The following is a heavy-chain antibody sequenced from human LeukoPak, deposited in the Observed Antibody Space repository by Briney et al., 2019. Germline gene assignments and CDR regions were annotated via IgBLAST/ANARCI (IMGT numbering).Heavy chain of an antibody. J-gene: IGHJ3*02. CDR3: ARVGASSDAFDI. D-gene: IGHD3-3*01. CDR1: GGSISSYY. Sequence: SETLSLTCTVSGGSISSYYWSWIRQPPGKGLEWTGYIYYSGSTNYNPSLKSRVTISVDTSKNQFSLKLSSVTAADTAVYYCARVGASSDAFDIWGQGTMVTVSS. V-gene: IGHV4-59*01. CDR2: IYYSGST.